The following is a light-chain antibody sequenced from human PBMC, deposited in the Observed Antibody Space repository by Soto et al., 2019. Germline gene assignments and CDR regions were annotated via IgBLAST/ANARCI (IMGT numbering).Light chain of an antibody. J-gene: IGKJ1*01. CDR3: KQRRNRLWT. Sequence: GLSQSPATLSLSPGERSTLSCRASQSVSSYLAWYQQKPGQAPRLLIYDASNRATGIPARFSGSGSGTDFTLTISSLEPEDFTVYYCKQRRNRLWTFAERSNV. CDR1: QSVSSY. CDR2: DAS. V-gene: IGKV3-11*01.